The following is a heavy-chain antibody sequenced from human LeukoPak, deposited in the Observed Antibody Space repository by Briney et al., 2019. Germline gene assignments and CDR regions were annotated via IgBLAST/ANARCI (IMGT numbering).Heavy chain of an antibody. V-gene: IGHV3-7*03. J-gene: IGHJ4*02. CDR3: ATDVLLWFGATI. D-gene: IGHD3-10*01. CDR2: IKQDGSEK. Sequence: GGSLRLSCAASGFTFNSYWMSWVRRAPGKGLEWVANIKQDGSEKYYVDSVKGRFTISRDNAKNSLYLQMNSLRAEDTAVYYCATDVLLWFGATIWGQGTLVTVSS. CDR1: GFTFNSYW.